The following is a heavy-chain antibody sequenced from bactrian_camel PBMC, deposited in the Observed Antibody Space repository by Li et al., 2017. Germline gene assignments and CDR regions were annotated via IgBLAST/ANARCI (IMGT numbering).Heavy chain of an antibody. D-gene: IGHD1*01. CDR3: AARSVGWCPLFEHWLGKRAYTPGGYFTN. V-gene: IGHV3S63*01. CDR2: ILVGGGVT. J-gene: IGHJ4*01. CDR1: GPSVT. Sequence: HVQLVESGGGSVQAGGSLRLSCVASGPSVTMAWFRQAPGKEREGVASILVGGGVTFYAPSVKGRFTVSTDNAKNTMYLQMHSLKPEDTAMYYCAARSVGWCPLFEHWLGKRAYTPGGYFTNWSQGTQVTVS.